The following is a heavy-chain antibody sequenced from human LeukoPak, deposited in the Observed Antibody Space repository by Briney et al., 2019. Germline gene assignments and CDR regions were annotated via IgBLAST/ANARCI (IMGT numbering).Heavy chain of an antibody. D-gene: IGHD3-3*01. J-gene: IGHJ6*02. CDR1: GGSISSYY. V-gene: IGHV4-59*01. CDR2: IYYSGST. Sequence: PSETLSLTCTVSGGSISSYYWSWIRQPPGKGLEWIGYIYYSGSTNYNPSLKSRVTISVDTSKNQFSLKLSSVTAADTAVYYCATHQEVRRDFWSGYYNYYGMDVWGQGTTVAVSS. CDR3: ATHQEVRRDFWSGYYNYYGMDV.